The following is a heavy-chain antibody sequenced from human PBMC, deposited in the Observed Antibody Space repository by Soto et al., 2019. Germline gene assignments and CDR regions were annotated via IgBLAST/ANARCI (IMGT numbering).Heavy chain of an antibody. CDR2: INPSGGST. Sequence: QVQLVQSGAEVKKPGASVKVSCKASGYTFTSYYMHWVRQAPGQGLEWMGIINPSGGSTSYAQKFQGRVTMTRDTVTSTVYMELSSLRSEDTAVYYCAREWGARQNVDTAMVRAFDIWGQGTMVTVSS. V-gene: IGHV1-46*03. J-gene: IGHJ3*02. CDR3: AREWGARQNVDTAMVRAFDI. D-gene: IGHD5-18*01. CDR1: GYTFTSYY.